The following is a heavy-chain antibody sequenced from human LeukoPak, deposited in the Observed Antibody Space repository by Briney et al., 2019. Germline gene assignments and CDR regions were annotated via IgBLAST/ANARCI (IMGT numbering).Heavy chain of an antibody. V-gene: IGHV3-49*03. CDR2: IRSKAYGGTT. CDR1: GFTFGDYA. J-gene: IGHJ4*02. Sequence: GGSLRLSCTASGFTFGDYAMSWFRQAPGKGLEWVGFIRSKAYGGTTEYAASVKGRFTISRDDSKSIAYLQMNSLKTEDTAVYYCARGRIGIAAALFDYWGQGTLVTVSS. CDR3: ARGRIGIAAALFDY. D-gene: IGHD6-13*01.